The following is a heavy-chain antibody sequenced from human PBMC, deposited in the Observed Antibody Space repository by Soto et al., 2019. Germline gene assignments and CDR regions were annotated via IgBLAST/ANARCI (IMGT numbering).Heavy chain of an antibody. CDR3: ATSNYGERD. D-gene: IGHD4-17*01. J-gene: IGHJ4*02. Sequence: EGQVLESGGGLVQPGGSLRLTCVASGFTLTNFGMSWVRQAPGKGLEWVSFVSGNGGNTYYIDSVKCRFTISRDSSTNTVRLQMNSLRAEDTAIYYCATSNYGERDWGQGTLVTVSS. V-gene: IGHV3-23*01. CDR2: VSGNGGNT. CDR1: GFTLTNFG.